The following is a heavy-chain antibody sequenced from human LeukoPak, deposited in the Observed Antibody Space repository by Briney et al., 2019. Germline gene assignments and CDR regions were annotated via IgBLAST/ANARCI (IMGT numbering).Heavy chain of an antibody. D-gene: IGHD3-22*01. CDR3: ATQGEHSYDSNRSGYFQH. CDR2: IDSSGDVI. Sequence: GGSLRLSCAASGFIFSDYYMTWIRQAPGKGLEWLSYIDSSGDVIYYADSVKGRFTISRDNAKNSLYLQMNSLRAEDTAVYYCATQGEHSYDSNRSGYFQHWGQGTLVTVSS. CDR1: GFIFSDYY. J-gene: IGHJ1*01. V-gene: IGHV3-11*04.